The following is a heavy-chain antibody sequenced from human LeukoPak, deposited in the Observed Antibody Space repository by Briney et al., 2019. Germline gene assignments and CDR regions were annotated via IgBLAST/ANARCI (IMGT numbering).Heavy chain of an antibody. Sequence: GGSLRLSCAASGFTFDDYGMSWVRQAPGKGLEWVSAISGSGGSTYYADSVKGRFTISRDNSKNTLYLQMNSLRAEDTAVYYCAKILTARLLLDYWGQGTLVTVSS. CDR2: ISGSGGST. CDR1: GFTFDDYG. J-gene: IGHJ4*02. V-gene: IGHV3-23*01. D-gene: IGHD2-15*01. CDR3: AKILTARLLLDY.